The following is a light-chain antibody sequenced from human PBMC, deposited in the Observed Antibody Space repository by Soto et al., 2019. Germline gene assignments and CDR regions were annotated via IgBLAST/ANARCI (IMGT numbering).Light chain of an antibody. Sequence: EIVLTQSPGTLSLSPGERTTLSCSASQSVRSSYLAWYQQKPGQAPRLLIYGASSRATGIPDRFSGSGSGTDFTLTISRLEPEDFAVYYCQHYGSLVLTFGGGTKVEIK. V-gene: IGKV3-20*01. CDR3: QHYGSLVLT. CDR1: QSVRSSY. CDR2: GAS. J-gene: IGKJ4*01.